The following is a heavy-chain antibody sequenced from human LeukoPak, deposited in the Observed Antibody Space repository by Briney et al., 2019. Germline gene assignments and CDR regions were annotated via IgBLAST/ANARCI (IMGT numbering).Heavy chain of an antibody. Sequence: GGSLRLSCAASGFTFSTYWMHWVRQAPGKGLEWVAVISYDGSNKYYADSVKGRFTISRDNSKNTLYLQMNSLRAEDTAVYYCAREFTSRDAFDIWGQGTMVTVSS. D-gene: IGHD3-3*01. CDR3: AREFTSRDAFDI. CDR2: ISYDGSNK. J-gene: IGHJ3*02. V-gene: IGHV3-30-3*01. CDR1: GFTFSTYW.